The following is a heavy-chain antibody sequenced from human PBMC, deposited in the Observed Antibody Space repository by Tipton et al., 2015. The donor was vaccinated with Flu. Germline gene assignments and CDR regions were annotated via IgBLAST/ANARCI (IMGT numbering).Heavy chain of an antibody. V-gene: IGHV1-18*01. Sequence: QLVQSGAEVKKPGASVKVSCKASGYTFTSYGISWVRQAPGQGLEWMGWISAYNGNTNYAQKLQGRVTMTTDTSTSTAYMELRSLRSDDPAVYYCARDLSVVPAAELYYYGMDVWGQGTTVTVSS. J-gene: IGHJ6*02. CDR1: GYTFTSYG. CDR3: ARDLSVVPAAELYYYGMDV. D-gene: IGHD2-2*01. CDR2: ISAYNGNT.